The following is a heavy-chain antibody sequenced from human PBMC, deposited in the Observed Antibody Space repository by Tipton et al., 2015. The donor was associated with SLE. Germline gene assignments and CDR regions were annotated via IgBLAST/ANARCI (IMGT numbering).Heavy chain of an antibody. CDR1: GFTFSDHY. V-gene: IGHV3-72*01. J-gene: IGHJ4*02. CDR2: TRNKANSYTT. D-gene: IGHD3-10*01. CDR3: ARIHYYGSGSRDY. Sequence: QLVQSGGGLVQPGGSLRLSCAASGFTFSDHYMDWVRQAPGKGLEWVGRTRNKANSYTTEYAASVKGRFTISRDDSKNSLYLQMNSLRAEDTAVYYCARIHYYGSGSRDYWGQGTLVTVSS.